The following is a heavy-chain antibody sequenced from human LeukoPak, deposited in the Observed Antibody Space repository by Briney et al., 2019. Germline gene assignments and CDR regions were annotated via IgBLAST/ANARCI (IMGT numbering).Heavy chain of an antibody. V-gene: IGHV3-48*02. Sequence: PGGSLRLSCAASGFTFSSYSMNWVRQAPGKGLEWVSYISSSSSTIYYADSVKGRFTISRDNAKNSLYLQMNSLRDEDTAVYYCARSVYGSGSYYHYAFDIWGQGTMVTVSS. CDR2: ISSSSSTI. J-gene: IGHJ3*02. D-gene: IGHD3-10*01. CDR3: ARSVYGSGSYYHYAFDI. CDR1: GFTFSSYS.